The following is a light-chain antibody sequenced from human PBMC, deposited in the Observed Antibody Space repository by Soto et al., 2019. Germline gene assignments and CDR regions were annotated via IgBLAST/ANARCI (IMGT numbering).Light chain of an antibody. CDR3: QQYGSLWT. V-gene: IGKV3-15*01. J-gene: IGKJ1*01. CDR2: GAS. Sequence: EIVMMQSPAALSVSPGERVTLSCRASQSVGSNLAWYQQKPGQAPRLLIYGASTRASGIAARFSGSGSGTEFTLTISSLQSEDFAVYYCQQYGSLWTFGQGTKVEIK. CDR1: QSVGSN.